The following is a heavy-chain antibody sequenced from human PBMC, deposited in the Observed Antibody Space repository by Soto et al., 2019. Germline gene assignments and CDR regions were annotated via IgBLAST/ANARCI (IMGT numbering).Heavy chain of an antibody. D-gene: IGHD2-21*02. J-gene: IGHJ4*02. CDR3: ARGTYKVVTAFDY. CDR1: GFTFSDYY. V-gene: IGHV3-11*01. CDR2: ISRRGSTI. Sequence: GGSLRLSCAASGFTFSDYYMSWIRQAPGKGLAWVSYISRRGSTIYYADSVKGRFTISRDNAKNSLYLQMNSLRAEDTAVYYCARGTYKVVTAFDYWGQGTLVTVSS.